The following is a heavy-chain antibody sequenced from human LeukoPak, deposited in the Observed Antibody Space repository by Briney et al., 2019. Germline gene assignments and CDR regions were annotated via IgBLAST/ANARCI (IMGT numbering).Heavy chain of an antibody. D-gene: IGHD5-24*01. CDR2: ISGSGGST. CDR3: AKTRWLQFVPHDY. J-gene: IGHJ4*02. Sequence: PGGSLRLSCAASRFTFSSYAMSWVRQAPGKGLEWVSAISGSGGSTYYADSVKGRFTISRDNSKNTLYLQMNSLRAEDTAVYYCAKTRWLQFVPHDYWGQGTLVTVSS. CDR1: RFTFSSYA. V-gene: IGHV3-23*01.